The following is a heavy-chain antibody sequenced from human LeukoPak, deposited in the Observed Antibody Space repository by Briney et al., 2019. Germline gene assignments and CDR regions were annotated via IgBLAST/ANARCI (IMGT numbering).Heavy chain of an antibody. CDR1: GGSISSYY. CDR3: ARVCDRGGWYPRFCYFGY. D-gene: IGHD6-19*01. V-gene: IGHV4-59*12. CDR2: IYYSGST. J-gene: IGHJ4*02. Sequence: SETLSLTCTVSGGSISSYYWSWIRQPPGKGLEWIGYIYYSGSTNYNPSLESRVTISVDTSKNQFSLKLSSVTAADTAVYYCARVCDRGGWYPRFCYFGYWGQGTLVTVSS.